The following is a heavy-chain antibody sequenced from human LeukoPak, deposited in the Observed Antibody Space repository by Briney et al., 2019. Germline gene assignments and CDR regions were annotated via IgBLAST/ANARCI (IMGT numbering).Heavy chain of an antibody. J-gene: IGHJ4*02. D-gene: IGHD5-18*01. Sequence: SGPTLVNPTQTLTLTCTFSGFSLSTSGVGVGWIRQPPGKALEWLALIYWDDDKRYGPSLKSRLTITKDTSKNQVVLTMTNMDPVDTATYYCAHSPVQRGYSYGGHFDYWGQGTLVTVSS. CDR3: AHSPVQRGYSYGGHFDY. CDR1: GFSLSTSGVG. CDR2: IYWDDDK. V-gene: IGHV2-5*05.